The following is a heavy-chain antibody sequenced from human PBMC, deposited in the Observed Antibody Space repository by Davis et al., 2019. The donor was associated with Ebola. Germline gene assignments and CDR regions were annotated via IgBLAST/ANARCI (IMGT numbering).Heavy chain of an antibody. CDR3: ARNDYGDYYFDY. CDR2: IIPIFGTA. CDR1: GGTFSSYA. V-gene: IGHV1-69*06. J-gene: IGHJ4*02. Sequence: SVKVSCKASGGTFSSYAISWVRQAPGQGLEWMGGIIPIFGTANYAQKFQGRVTITADKSTSTVYMELRSLRSDDTAVYYCARNDYGDYYFDYWGQGTLVTVSS. D-gene: IGHD4-17*01.